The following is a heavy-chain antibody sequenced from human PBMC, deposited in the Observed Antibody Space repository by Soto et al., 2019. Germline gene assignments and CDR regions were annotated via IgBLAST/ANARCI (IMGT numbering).Heavy chain of an antibody. D-gene: IGHD6-19*01. Sequence: QLQLQESGPGLVKPSETLSLTCTVSGGSISSSSYYWGWIRQPPGKGLEWIGSIYYSGSTYYNPSLKSRVTISVDTSKNQFPLKLSSVTAADTAVYYCARDYSSGWSLTPGWFDPWGQGTLVTVSS. V-gene: IGHV4-39*02. J-gene: IGHJ5*02. CDR3: ARDYSSGWSLTPGWFDP. CDR1: GGSISSSSYY. CDR2: IYYSGST.